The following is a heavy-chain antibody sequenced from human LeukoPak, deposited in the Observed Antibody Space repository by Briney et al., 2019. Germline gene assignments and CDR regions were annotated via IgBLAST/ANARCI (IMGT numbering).Heavy chain of an antibody. V-gene: IGHV4-4*07. CDR3: ARVDSYGFSFWFDP. CDR2: IYTSGST. J-gene: IGHJ5*02. D-gene: IGHD5-18*01. Sequence: SETLSLTCTVSGGSISSYYWSWIRQPAEKGLEWIGRIYTSGSTNYNPSLKSRVTMSVDTSKNQSSLKLSSVTAADTAVYYCARVDSYGFSFWFDPWGQGTLVTVSS. CDR1: GGSISSYY.